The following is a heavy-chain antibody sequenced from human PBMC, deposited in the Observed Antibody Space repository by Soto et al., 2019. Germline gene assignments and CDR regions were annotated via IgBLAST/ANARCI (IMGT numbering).Heavy chain of an antibody. V-gene: IGHV1-18*01. CDR1: AYALTRYG. CDR2: MSTYNENT. CDR3: AREGYCSSGSCALYSHDYFGMDV. Sequence: SLKVSCKASAYALTRYGISWVRQDPGQGLEWMGWMSTYNENTNLAPKFQGRVTMTRDTFTNTAYMDLRSLTSDDTAVYYCAREGYCSSGSCALYSHDYFGMDVWGQGTTVTVS. J-gene: IGHJ6*02. D-gene: IGHD2-15*01.